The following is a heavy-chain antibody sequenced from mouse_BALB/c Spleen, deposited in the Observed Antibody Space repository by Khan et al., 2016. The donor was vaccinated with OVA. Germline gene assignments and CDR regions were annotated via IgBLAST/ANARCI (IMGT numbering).Heavy chain of an antibody. Sequence: QMQLEESGPGLVAPSQSLSIICTVSGFSLTSYGVHWVRQPPGKGLEWLGVMWAGGSTNYNSALMSRLSISIDNSKSQVFLKMNSLQTDDTAMYCCGRSLYGSAWFAYWGQGTLVTVSA. J-gene: IGHJ3*01. V-gene: IGHV2-9*02. CDR1: GFSLTSYG. CDR2: MWAGGST. CDR3: GRSLYGSAWFAY. D-gene: IGHD1-1*01.